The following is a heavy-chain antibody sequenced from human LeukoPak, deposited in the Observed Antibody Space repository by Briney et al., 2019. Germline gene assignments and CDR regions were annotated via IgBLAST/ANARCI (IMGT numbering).Heavy chain of an antibody. CDR3: ARRYNWNYEFDY. D-gene: IGHD1-7*01. CDR2: ISSDGVNT. J-gene: IGHJ4*02. V-gene: IGHV3-64*01. Sequence: GGSLRLSCAASGFTFSTYTMHWVRQAPGKGLEYVSAISSDGVNTHYANSVKGRFTISRDNSKNTLYLQMNSLRAEDTAVYYCARRYNWNYEFDYWGQGTLVTVSS. CDR1: GFTFSTYT.